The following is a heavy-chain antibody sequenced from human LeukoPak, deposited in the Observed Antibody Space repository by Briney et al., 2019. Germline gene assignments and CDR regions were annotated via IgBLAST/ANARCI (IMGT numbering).Heavy chain of an antibody. V-gene: IGHV3-11*01. CDR3: ASGVAAAGTESY. Sequence: CLRLSRAASVFTFSDYYTSSVRQAPGKRLEWVSYISSSGSTIYYADSVKGRFTISRDNAKNSLYLQMNSLRAEDTAVYYCASGVAAAGTESYWGQGTLVTVSS. D-gene: IGHD6-13*01. J-gene: IGHJ4*02. CDR2: ISSSGSTI. CDR1: VFTFSDYY.